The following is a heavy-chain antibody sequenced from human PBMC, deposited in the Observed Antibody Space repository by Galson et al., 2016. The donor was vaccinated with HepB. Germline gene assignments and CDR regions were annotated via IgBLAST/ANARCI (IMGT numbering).Heavy chain of an antibody. D-gene: IGHD4-17*01. CDR2: IRGSGDDT. CDR3: AGDRQNLRVLGY. V-gene: IGHV3-23*01. CDR1: GFSFKYYA. J-gene: IGHJ4*02. Sequence: SLRLSCAVSGFSFKYYAMSWVRQAPGKGLEWVSAIRGSGDDTYYSDSVKGRFTISRDNSKKKMDLQMTSLNAEDTPLSYCAGDRQNLRVLGYWGQGTLVTVSS.